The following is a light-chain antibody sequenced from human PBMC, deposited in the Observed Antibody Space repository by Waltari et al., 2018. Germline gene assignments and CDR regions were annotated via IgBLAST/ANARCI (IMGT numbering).Light chain of an antibody. Sequence: QMTQPPPPLLPPLGAKAPSTCRASQSISSYLNWYQQKPGKAPKLLIYAASSLQSGVPSRFSGSGSGTDFTLTISSLQPEDFATYYCQQSYSTPRTFGQGTKVEIK. CDR3: QQSYSTPRT. J-gene: IGKJ1*01. V-gene: IGKV1-39*01. CDR1: QSISSY. CDR2: AAS.